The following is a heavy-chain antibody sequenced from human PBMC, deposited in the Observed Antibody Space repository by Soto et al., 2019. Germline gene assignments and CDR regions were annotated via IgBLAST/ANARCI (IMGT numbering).Heavy chain of an antibody. CDR2: IYYSGST. Sequence: SETLSLTCTVSGGSISSSSYYWGWIRQPPGKGLEWIGSIYYSGSTYYNPSLKSRVTISVDTSKNQFSLKLGSVTAADTAVYYCARHAEPAAATLFDYWGQGTLVTVSS. J-gene: IGHJ4*02. CDR1: GGSISSSSYY. V-gene: IGHV4-39*01. D-gene: IGHD2-2*01. CDR3: ARHAEPAAATLFDY.